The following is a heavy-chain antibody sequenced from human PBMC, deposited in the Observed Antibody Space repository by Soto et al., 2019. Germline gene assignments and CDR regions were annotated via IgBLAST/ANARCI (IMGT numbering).Heavy chain of an antibody. V-gene: IGHV3-48*03. Sequence: EAQLVEAEGDLVQPGGSLRLSCAGSGFSFSSYDMNWVRQAPGKGLEWVSYISSSGSDTYYADAVKARFTISRDNAQNSLYTQMTRLRAEDTVIYYCASLSGSSGFDPWGQGTLVTVSS. CDR1: GFSFSSYD. D-gene: IGHD1-26*01. CDR2: ISSSGSDT. J-gene: IGHJ5*02. CDR3: ASLSGSSGFDP.